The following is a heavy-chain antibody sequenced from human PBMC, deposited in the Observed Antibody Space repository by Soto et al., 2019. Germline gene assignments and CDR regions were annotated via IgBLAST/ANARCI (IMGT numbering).Heavy chain of an antibody. CDR3: ARDLPGIAGVGPPKYYYYYGMDV. V-gene: IGHV3-33*01. CDR2: IWYDGSNK. D-gene: IGHD6-13*01. J-gene: IGHJ6*02. CDR1: GFTFSSYG. Sequence: PGGSLRLSCAASGFTFSSYGMHWVRQAPGKGLEWVAVIWYDGSNKYYADSVKGRFTISRDNSKNTLYLQMNSLRAEDTAVYYCARDLPGIAGVGPPKYYYYYGMDVWGQGTTVTVSS.